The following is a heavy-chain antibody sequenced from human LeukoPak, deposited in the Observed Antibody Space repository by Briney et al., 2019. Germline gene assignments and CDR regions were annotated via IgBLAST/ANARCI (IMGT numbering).Heavy chain of an antibody. CDR3: ARRGGSSWYRRYYFDY. CDR2: IYHSGST. J-gene: IGHJ4*02. D-gene: IGHD6-13*01. CDR1: GGSISSSNW. Sequence: PSETLSLTCAVSGGSISSSNWWSWVRQPPGKGLEWIGEIYHSGSTNYNPSLKSRVTISVDKSKNQFSLKLSSVTAADTAVYYCARRGGSSWYRRYYFDYWGQGTLVTVSS. V-gene: IGHV4-4*02.